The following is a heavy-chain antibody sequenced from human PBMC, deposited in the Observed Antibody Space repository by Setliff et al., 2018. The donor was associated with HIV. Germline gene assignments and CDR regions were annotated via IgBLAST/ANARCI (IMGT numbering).Heavy chain of an antibody. Sequence: PSETLSLTCTVSGGSMNNYYWSWVRQSPGKGLEWIGDIFYTGSTDYNPSLKSRVAISVDTSENQFSLKLNSVTAADTAVYYCARRGRDGVFIMFATGFDPWGQGALVTVSS. CDR2: IFYTGST. CDR3: ARRGRDGVFIMFATGFDP. V-gene: IGHV4-59*04. CDR1: GGSMNNYY. J-gene: IGHJ5*02. D-gene: IGHD2-8*01.